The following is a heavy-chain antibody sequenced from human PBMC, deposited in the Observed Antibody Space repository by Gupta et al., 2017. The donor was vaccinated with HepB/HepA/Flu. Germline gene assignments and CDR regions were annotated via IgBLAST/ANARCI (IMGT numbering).Heavy chain of an antibody. D-gene: IGHD2-2*02. J-gene: IGHJ3*02. CDR2: INPNSGGT. CDR1: GYTFTGYY. CDR3: AREVQGGYCSSTSCYSLGAFDI. V-gene: IGHV1-2*04. Sequence: QVQLVQSGAEVKKPGASVKVFCKASGYTFTGYYMHWVRQAPGQGLAWMGWINPNSGGTNYAQKFQGWVTMTRDTSISTAYMELSRLRSDDTAVYYCAREVQGGYCSSTSCYSLGAFDIWGQGTMVTVSS.